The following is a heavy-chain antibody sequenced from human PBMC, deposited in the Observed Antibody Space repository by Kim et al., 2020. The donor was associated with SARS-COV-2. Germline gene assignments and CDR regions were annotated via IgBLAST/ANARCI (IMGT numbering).Heavy chain of an antibody. CDR1: GYTFTSYY. Sequence: ASVKVSCKASGYTFTSYYMHWVRQAPGQGLEWMGIINPSGGSTSYAQKFQGRVTMTRDTSTSTVYMELSSLRSEDTAVYYCARAHTVTTLSATATVHEFDYWGQGTLVTVSS. CDR3: ARAHTVTTLSATATVHEFDY. V-gene: IGHV1-46*01. CDR2: INPSGGST. J-gene: IGHJ4*02. D-gene: IGHD4-17*01.